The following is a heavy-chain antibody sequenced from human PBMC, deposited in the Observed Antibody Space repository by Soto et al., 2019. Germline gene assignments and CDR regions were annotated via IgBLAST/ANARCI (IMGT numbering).Heavy chain of an antibody. Sequence: GGSLRLSCAASGFTFSSRAMSWVRQAPGKVLEWVSTITGPASGTYYADSVKGRFSISRDNSKNTLYLQMSHLRAEDTALYFCAKDSGSGGSYFGGFDFWSQGALVTVSS. CDR2: ITGPASGT. CDR1: GFTFSSRA. CDR3: AKDSGSGGSYFGGFDF. J-gene: IGHJ4*02. D-gene: IGHD3-10*01. V-gene: IGHV3-23*01.